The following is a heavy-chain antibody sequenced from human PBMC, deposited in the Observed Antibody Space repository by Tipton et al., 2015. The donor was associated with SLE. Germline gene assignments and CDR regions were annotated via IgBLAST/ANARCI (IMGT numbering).Heavy chain of an antibody. D-gene: IGHD2-15*01. CDR3: ASQPYCSGGICYSDFDS. V-gene: IGHV4-61*09. CDR1: GGSITTKNYF. J-gene: IGHJ4*02. Sequence: TLSLTCSVSGGSITTKNYFWSWIRQPAGKGLEWIAHIYTGGGTNYNPSLKSRVTISVDTSKNQFSLKLRSVTAADTAVYYCASQPYCSGGICYSDFDSWGQGTLVTVSS. CDR2: IYTGGGT.